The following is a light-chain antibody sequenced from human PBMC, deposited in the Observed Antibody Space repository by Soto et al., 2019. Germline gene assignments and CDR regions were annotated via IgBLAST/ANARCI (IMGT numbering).Light chain of an antibody. CDR2: EVS. Sequence: QSALTQPPSVSGSPGQSVAISCTGTSSDVGSYNRVSWYQQPPGAAPKLMIYEVSNRPSGVPDRFSGSKSGNTASLTISGLHAEDEADYYCNSYTGSSTYVFGTGTKLT. CDR1: SSDVGSYNR. V-gene: IGLV2-18*02. CDR3: NSYTGSSTYV. J-gene: IGLJ1*01.